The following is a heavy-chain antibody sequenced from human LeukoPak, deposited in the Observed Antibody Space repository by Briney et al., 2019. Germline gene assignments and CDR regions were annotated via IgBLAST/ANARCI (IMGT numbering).Heavy chain of an antibody. D-gene: IGHD3-22*01. J-gene: IGHJ4*02. CDR1: GVSISSYY. V-gene: IGHV4-59*01. CDR2: INYSENT. CDR3: AGGNFYDSSGHPYHFQY. Sequence: PSETLSLTCTVSGVSISSYYWSWIRQPPGKGLEWIGYINYSENTIYNSSLMSRVTISEDTAKNQFSLNLTSVTAADTAVYYCAGGNFYDSSGHPYHFQYWGQGTLVTVPS.